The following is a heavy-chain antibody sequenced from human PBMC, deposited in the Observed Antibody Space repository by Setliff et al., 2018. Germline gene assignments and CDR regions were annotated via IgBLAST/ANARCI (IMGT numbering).Heavy chain of an antibody. Sequence: GGSLRLSCAASGFTFSDYYMSWIRQAPGKGLEWVSAINSGGSSTYYADSVKGRFTISRDNSKNTLYLQMNSLKTEDTAVYYCTRQASPHPDSSGYYYDLRFYYYMDVWGKGTTVTVSS. D-gene: IGHD3-22*01. J-gene: IGHJ6*03. V-gene: IGHV3-23*01. CDR2: INSGGSST. CDR3: TRQASPHPDSSGYYYDLRFYYYMDV. CDR1: GFTFSDYY.